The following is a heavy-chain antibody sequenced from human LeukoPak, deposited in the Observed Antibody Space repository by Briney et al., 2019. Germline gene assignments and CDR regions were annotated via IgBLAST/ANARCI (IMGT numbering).Heavy chain of an antibody. Sequence: AGGSLRLSCAASGFTFSNYDIHWVRQGLGKGLEWVSAIGPGHETYYADSVKGRFTIVRENAKNSLYLQMDSLRAGDTAVYFCVRGDLCREGIHCYYYGMDVWGQGTTVTVSS. J-gene: IGHJ6*02. V-gene: IGHV3-13*01. D-gene: IGHD5-18*01. CDR1: GFTFSNYD. CDR2: IGPGHET. CDR3: VRGDLCREGIHCYYYGMDV.